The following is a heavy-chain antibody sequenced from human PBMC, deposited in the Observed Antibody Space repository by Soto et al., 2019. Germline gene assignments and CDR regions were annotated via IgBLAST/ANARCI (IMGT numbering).Heavy chain of an antibody. CDR3: ARGNPGYSSSWSNY. CDR2: INHSGST. J-gene: IGHJ4*02. D-gene: IGHD6-13*01. V-gene: IGHV4-34*01. Sequence: SETLSLTCAVYGGSFSGYYWSWIRQPPGKGLEWIGEINHSGSTNYNPSLKSRVTISVDTSKNQFSLKLSSVTAADTAVYYCARGNPGYSSSWSNYWGQGTLVTVSS. CDR1: GGSFSGYY.